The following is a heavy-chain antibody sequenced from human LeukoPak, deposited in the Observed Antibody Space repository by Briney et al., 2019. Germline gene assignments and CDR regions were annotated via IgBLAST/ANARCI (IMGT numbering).Heavy chain of an antibody. CDR2: SSPYNGKT. D-gene: IGHD2-15*01. CDR3: ARGGIDIVSIPVSNWFDP. V-gene: IGHV1-18*04. CDR1: GYTFTRYY. Sequence: ASVKVSCKASGYTFTRYYMHWVRQAPGQGLEWMGWSSPYNGKTNYAQKLQGRVTMTTDTSTNTAYMELRSLRSDDTAVSYCARGGIDIVSIPVSNWFDPWGQGTLVTVSS. J-gene: IGHJ5*02.